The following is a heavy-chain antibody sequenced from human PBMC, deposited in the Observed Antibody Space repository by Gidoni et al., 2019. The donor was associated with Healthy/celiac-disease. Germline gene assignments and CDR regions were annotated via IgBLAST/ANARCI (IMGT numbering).Heavy chain of an antibody. CDR2: IYHSGST. D-gene: IGHD3-22*01. CDR3: ARITMIGQPWG. J-gene: IGHJ4*02. V-gene: IGHV4-38-2*01. Sequence: QVQLQESGPGLVKPSETLSLTCAVSGYSISSGYYWGWIRQPPGKGLEWIGSIYHSGSTYYNPSLKSRVTISVDTSKNQFSLKLSSVTAADTAVYYCARITMIGQPWGWGQGTLVTVSS. CDR1: GYSISSGYY.